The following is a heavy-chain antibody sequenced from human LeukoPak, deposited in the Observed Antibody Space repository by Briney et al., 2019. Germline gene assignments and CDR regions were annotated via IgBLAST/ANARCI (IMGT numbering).Heavy chain of an antibody. CDR2: FDPEDGET. Sequence: ASVKVSCKVSGYTLTELSMHWVRQAPGKGLEWMGGFDPEDGETIYAQKFQGRVTMTEDTSTDTAYMELSSLRSEDTAVYYCASHSGILTSSSFDYWGQGTLVTVSS. CDR1: GYTLTELS. J-gene: IGHJ4*02. D-gene: IGHD3-9*01. CDR3: ASHSGILTSSSFDY. V-gene: IGHV1-24*01.